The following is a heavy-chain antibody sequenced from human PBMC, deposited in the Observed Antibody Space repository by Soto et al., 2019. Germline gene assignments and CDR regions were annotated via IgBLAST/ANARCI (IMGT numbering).Heavy chain of an antibody. CDR2: INPNSGGT. D-gene: IGHD3-3*01. Sequence: ASVKVSCKASGYTFTGYYMHWVRQAPGQGLEWMGWINPNSGGTNYAQKFQGRVTMTRDTSISTAYMELSRLRSDDTAVYYCARSSYYDFWSGNFDYWGQGTLVTVSS. CDR1: GYTFTGYY. V-gene: IGHV1-2*02. J-gene: IGHJ4*02. CDR3: ARSSYYDFWSGNFDY.